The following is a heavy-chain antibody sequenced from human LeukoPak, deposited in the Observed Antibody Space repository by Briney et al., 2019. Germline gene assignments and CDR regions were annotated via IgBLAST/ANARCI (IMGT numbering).Heavy chain of an antibody. V-gene: IGHV3-11*04. CDR1: GFTFSDYY. D-gene: IGHD2-2*01. CDR2: ISSSGSTI. J-gene: IGHJ4*02. CDR3: ARSIVVVPAEVDY. Sequence: PGGSLRLSCAASGFTFSDYYMSWIRQAPGKGLEWVSYISSSGSTIYYADSVKGRFTISRDNAKNSLYLQMNSLRAEDTAVYYCARSIVVVPAEVDYWGQGTLVTVSS.